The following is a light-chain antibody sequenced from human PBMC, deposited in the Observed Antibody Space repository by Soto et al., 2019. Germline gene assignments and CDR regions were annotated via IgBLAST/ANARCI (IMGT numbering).Light chain of an antibody. CDR3: QQYYGTPLT. CDR1: QSVLYNSNNKNY. CDR2: WAS. Sequence: DVVLTQSPDSLAVSLGERATINCKSSQSVLYNSNNKNYLASYQQKPGQPPKLLIYWASTRESGVPDRFSGSGSGTDFTLTISSLQAEDVAVYYCQQYYGTPLTFGGGTKVEIK. J-gene: IGKJ4*01. V-gene: IGKV4-1*01.